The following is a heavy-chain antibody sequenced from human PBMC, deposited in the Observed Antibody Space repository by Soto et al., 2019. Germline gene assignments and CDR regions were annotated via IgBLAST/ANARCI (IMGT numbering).Heavy chain of an antibody. Sequence: RASVKVSCKASGYTFTSYDISWVRQAAGRGLEWMGWMNPNSGNTAYAQKFQGRVTMTRNTSISTAYMELSSLRSDDTAVYYCARPDHYYGMNVWGQGTTVTVSS. V-gene: IGHV1-8*01. CDR3: ARPDHYYGMNV. J-gene: IGHJ6*02. CDR1: GYTFTSYD. CDR2: MNPNSGNT.